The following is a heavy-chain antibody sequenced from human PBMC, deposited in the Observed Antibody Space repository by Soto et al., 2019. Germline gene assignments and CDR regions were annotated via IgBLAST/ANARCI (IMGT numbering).Heavy chain of an antibody. J-gene: IGHJ1*01. CDR1: GFTFTRYS. D-gene: IGHD6-19*01. CDR3: ARDRSADRFVQYFQH. V-gene: IGHV3-21*01. CDR2: ISSTTNYI. Sequence: GGSLRLSCAASGFTFTRYSMNWVRQAPGKGLEWVSSISSTTNYIYYADSMKGRFTVSRDNAKNSVYLEMNSLTSEDTAVYYCARDRSADRFVQYFQHWGPGTLVTVSS.